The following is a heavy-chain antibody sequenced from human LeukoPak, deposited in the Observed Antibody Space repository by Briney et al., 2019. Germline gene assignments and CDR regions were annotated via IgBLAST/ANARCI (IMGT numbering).Heavy chain of an antibody. V-gene: IGHV4-4*02. D-gene: IGHD4-23*01. Sequence: SETLSLTCAVSGGSISSSNWWSWVRQPPGKGLEWIGEIYHSGSTNYNPSLKSRVTISVDTSKNQFSLKLSSVTAADTAVYYCARDLRGKGMDVWGQGTTVTVSS. CDR1: GGSISSSNW. CDR2: IYHSGST. CDR3: ARDLRGKGMDV. J-gene: IGHJ6*02.